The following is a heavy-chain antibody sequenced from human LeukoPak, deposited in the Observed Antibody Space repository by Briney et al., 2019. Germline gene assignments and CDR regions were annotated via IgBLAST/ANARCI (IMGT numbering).Heavy chain of an antibody. V-gene: IGHV3-21*01. CDR2: ISSTSSHI. CDR3: AREDYKWNDVRWFDP. D-gene: IGHD1-20*01. CDR1: GFTFSSYS. Sequence: GGSLRLSCAASGFTFSSYSMSWVRQAPGKGLEWVSSISSTSSHIYYADSVKGRFTISRDNAKNSLYLQMNSLRAEDTAVYYCAREDYKWNDVRWFDPWGQGTLVTVSS. J-gene: IGHJ5*02.